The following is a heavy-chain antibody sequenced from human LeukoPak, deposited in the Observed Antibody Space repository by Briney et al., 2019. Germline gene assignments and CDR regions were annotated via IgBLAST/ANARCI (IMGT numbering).Heavy chain of an antibody. D-gene: IGHD3-22*01. CDR2: ISSNGGST. CDR1: GFTFSSYA. CDR3: AREERDSSGYLVY. J-gene: IGHJ4*02. Sequence: GRSLRLSCAVSGFTFSSYAMHWVRQAPGKGLEYVSAISSNGGSTYYANSVKGRFTISRDNSKNTLYLQMGSLRAEDMAVYYCAREERDSSGYLVYWGQGTLVTVSS. V-gene: IGHV3-64*01.